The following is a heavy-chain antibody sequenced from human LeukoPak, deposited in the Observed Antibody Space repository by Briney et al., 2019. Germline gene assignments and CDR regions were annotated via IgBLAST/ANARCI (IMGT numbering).Heavy chain of an antibody. V-gene: IGHV3-53*01. CDR3: ARADGTMQFDY. J-gene: IGHJ4*02. Sequence: GGSLRLSCAASGFTVSSNYMSWVRQAPGKGLEWVSVIYSGGSTYYADSVKGRFTISRDNSKNTLYLQMNSLRAEDTAVYYCARADGTMQFDYWGQGTLVTVSS. CDR1: GFTVSSNY. D-gene: IGHD3-10*01. CDR2: IYSGGST.